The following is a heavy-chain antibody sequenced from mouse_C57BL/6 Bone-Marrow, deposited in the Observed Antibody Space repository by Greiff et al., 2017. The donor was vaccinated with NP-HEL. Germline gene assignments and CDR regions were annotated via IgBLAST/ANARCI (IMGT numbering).Heavy chain of an antibody. D-gene: IGHD1-1*01. Sequence: VQLKHSGPELVKPGASVKISCKASGYTFTDYYMNWVKQSHGKSLEWIGDINPNNGGTSYNQKFKGKATLTVDKSSSTAYMELRSLTSEDSAVYYCARRIYYGSSSFAYWGQGTLVTVSA. V-gene: IGHV1-26*01. CDR1: GYTFTDYY. CDR2: INPNNGGT. CDR3: ARRIYYGSSSFAY. J-gene: IGHJ3*01.